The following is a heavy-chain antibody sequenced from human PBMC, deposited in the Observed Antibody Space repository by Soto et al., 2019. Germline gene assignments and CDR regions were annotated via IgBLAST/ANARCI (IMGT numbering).Heavy chain of an antibody. Sequence: ASVKVSCKASGYTFTSYDINWVRQATGQGLEWMGWMNPNSGNTGYAQKLQGRVTMTRNTSISTAYMELSSLRSEDTAVYYCARGRQDYSSYYYYMDVWGKGTTVTVSS. CDR3: ARGRQDYSSYYYYMDV. CDR1: GYTFTSYD. CDR2: MNPNSGNT. J-gene: IGHJ6*03. V-gene: IGHV1-8*01.